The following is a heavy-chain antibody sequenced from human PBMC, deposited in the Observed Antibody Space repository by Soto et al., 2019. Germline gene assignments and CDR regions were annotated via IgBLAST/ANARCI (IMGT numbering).Heavy chain of an antibody. J-gene: IGHJ5*02. CDR3: AMTVIAPSPYLDP. V-gene: IGHV4-4*07. CDR2: SYTNGAT. Sequence: QVQLQESGPGLVKPSETLSLTCSVSGDSISRKYWSWLRQPAGGGLEWIGRSYTNGATNYTSSLKSRVSMSVDTSKNQFSLRMTSVTAADTAVYFCAMTVIAPSPYLDPGGQGLLFTVSS. D-gene: IGHD2-2*01. CDR1: GDSISRKY.